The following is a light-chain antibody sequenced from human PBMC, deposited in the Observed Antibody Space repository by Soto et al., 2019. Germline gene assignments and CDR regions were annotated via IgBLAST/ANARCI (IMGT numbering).Light chain of an antibody. Sequence: DIVMTQSPATLSLSPGERATLSCRASQNVSSWLAWYQQKPGKAPKLLIYKASTLKSGVPSRFSGSGSGTEFTLTISSLQPDDFATYYCQHYNSYSEAFGQGTKVELK. V-gene: IGKV1-5*03. CDR2: KAS. CDR3: QHYNSYSEA. CDR1: QNVSSW. J-gene: IGKJ1*01.